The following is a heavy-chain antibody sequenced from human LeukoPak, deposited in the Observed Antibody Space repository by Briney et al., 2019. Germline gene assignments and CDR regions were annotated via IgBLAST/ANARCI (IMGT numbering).Heavy chain of an antibody. Sequence: PGGSLRLSCAASGFTFGDYYMTWIRQAPGKGLQWVSYISISGTTIFYADSVKGRFTISRDNAKNSLYLQMNSLRSEDTAVYYCAKSEVGYYGSGDAFDIWGQGTMVTVSS. CDR2: ISISGTTI. CDR1: GFTFGDYY. D-gene: IGHD3-10*01. CDR3: AKSEVGYYGSGDAFDI. J-gene: IGHJ3*02. V-gene: IGHV3-11*01.